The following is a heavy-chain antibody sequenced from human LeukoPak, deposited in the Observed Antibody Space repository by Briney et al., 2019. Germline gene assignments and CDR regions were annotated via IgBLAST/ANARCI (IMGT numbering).Heavy chain of an antibody. Sequence: SETLSLTCTVSGGSISSYYWSWIRQPAGKGLEWIGRIYTSGSTNYSPSLKSRVTMSVDTSKNQFSLKLSSVTAADTAVYYCARSSSWTGYFDYWGQGTLVTVSS. J-gene: IGHJ4*02. CDR2: IYTSGST. V-gene: IGHV4-4*07. CDR3: ARSSSWTGYFDY. CDR1: GGSISSYY. D-gene: IGHD6-13*01.